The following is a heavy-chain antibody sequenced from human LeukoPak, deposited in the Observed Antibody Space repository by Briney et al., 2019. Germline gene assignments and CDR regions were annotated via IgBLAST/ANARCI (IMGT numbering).Heavy chain of an antibody. CDR3: AKSPSYYDILTGAYYFDY. CDR2: ISGIGGST. J-gene: IGHJ4*02. V-gene: IGHV3-23*01. CDR1: ELTFSSYA. Sequence: GGSQRLSWAASELTFSSYAMSWAGQAPGKGLEWATAISGIGGSTYYADSVKGRFTISRDNSKNTLYLQMNSLRAEDTAVYYCAKSPSYYDILTGAYYFDYWGQGTLVTVSS. D-gene: IGHD3-9*01.